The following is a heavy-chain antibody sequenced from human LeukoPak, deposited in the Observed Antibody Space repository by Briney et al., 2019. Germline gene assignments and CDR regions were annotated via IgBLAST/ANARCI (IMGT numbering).Heavy chain of an antibody. Sequence: SVKVSCKASGGTFSSYAISWVRQAPGQGLEWMGGIIPIFGTANYAQKFQGRVTITADKSTSTAYMGLSSLRSEDTAVYYCAREGGGDILTGYYDYWGQGTLVTVSS. J-gene: IGHJ4*02. CDR2: IIPIFGTA. CDR3: AREGGGDILTGYYDY. CDR1: GGTFSSYA. V-gene: IGHV1-69*06. D-gene: IGHD3-9*01.